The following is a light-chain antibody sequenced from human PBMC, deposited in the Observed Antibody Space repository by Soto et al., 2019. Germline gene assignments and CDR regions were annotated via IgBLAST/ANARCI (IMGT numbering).Light chain of an antibody. CDR2: NNN. Sequence: QAVLTQPPSVSGAPGQRVTISCTGNSTNIGAGYAVHWYQHLPLTAPKLLMQNNNERPSGVPDRFSGSKSGTSASLAISGLQSEDEGDYYCATWDDSVDGPVFGGGTKLTVL. CDR3: ATWDDSVDGPV. V-gene: IGLV1-40*01. CDR1: STNIGAGYA. J-gene: IGLJ2*01.